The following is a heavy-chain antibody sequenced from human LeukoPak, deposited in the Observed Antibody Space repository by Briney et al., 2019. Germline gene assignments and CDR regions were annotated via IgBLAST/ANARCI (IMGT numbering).Heavy chain of an antibody. V-gene: IGHV4-34*01. Sequence: SETLSLTCAVYGGSFSGYYWSWIRQPPGKGLEWIGEINHSGSTNYNPSLKSRVTISVDTSKNQFSLKLSSVTAADTAVYYCARGEEGGFDPWGQGTLVTVSS. J-gene: IGHJ5*02. CDR1: GGSFSGYY. CDR2: INHSGST. CDR3: ARGEEGGFDP.